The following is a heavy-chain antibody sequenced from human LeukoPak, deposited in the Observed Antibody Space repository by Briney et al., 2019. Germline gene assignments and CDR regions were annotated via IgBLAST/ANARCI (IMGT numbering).Heavy chain of an antibody. CDR2: ISSRGSTI. Sequence: PGESLRLSCAASGFTFSGYNTNWVRQAPGKGLEWISYISSRGSTIYYADSVKGRFTISRDNAKNSLYLQMNSLRADDTAVYYCATGGYCSGGTCYGAGWFDPWGQGTLVTVSS. V-gene: IGHV3-48*01. CDR3: ATGGYCSGGTCYGAGWFDP. D-gene: IGHD2-15*01. J-gene: IGHJ5*02. CDR1: GFTFSGYN.